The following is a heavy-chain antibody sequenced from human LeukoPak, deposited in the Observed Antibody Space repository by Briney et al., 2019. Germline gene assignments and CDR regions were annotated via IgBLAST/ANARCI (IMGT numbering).Heavy chain of an antibody. J-gene: IGHJ4*02. CDR1: GFTFSTYS. V-gene: IGHV3-48*01. CDR3: AKSDPMTTVTTGFDY. D-gene: IGHD4-17*01. Sequence: GGSLRLSCAASGFTFSTYSMNWVRQAPGKGLEWVSYISSSSTTIYYADSVKGRFTISRDNAKNSLYLQMNSLRAEDTALYYCAKSDPMTTVTTGFDYWGQGTLVTVSS. CDR2: ISSSSTTI.